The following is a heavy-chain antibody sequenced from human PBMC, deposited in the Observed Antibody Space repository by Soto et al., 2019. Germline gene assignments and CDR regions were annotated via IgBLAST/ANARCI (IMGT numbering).Heavy chain of an antibody. CDR1: GFTFDDYA. V-gene: IGHV3-9*01. Sequence: GGSLRLSCAASGFTFDDYAMHWVRQAPGKGLEWVSGISWNSGSIGYADSVKGRFSISRDNAKNSLYLQMNSLRAEDTALYYCAKEGDDYTYFDYWGQGTLVTVSS. CDR3: AKEGDDYTYFDY. J-gene: IGHJ4*02. CDR2: ISWNSGSI. D-gene: IGHD5-12*01.